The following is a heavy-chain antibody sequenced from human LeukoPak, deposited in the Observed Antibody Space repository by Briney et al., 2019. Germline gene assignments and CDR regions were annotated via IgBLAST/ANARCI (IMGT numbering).Heavy chain of an antibody. CDR3: AKGVGSTGSYFDY. CDR2: VSHEGSNK. D-gene: IGHD2-2*01. V-gene: IGHV3-30*18. Sequence: GGSLTLSCVASGFTFSIYGMRWVRQAPGEGLEWVALVSHEGSNKYYADSVKGRFIISRDDHKSPLYLEMNSLRTEDTAVYYCAKGVGSTGSYFDYWGQGTLVTVSS. J-gene: IGHJ4*02. CDR1: GFTFSIYG.